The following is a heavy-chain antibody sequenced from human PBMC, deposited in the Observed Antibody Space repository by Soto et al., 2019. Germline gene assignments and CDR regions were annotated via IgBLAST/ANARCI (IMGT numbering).Heavy chain of an antibody. J-gene: IGHJ3*02. CDR2: ISYDGSNK. V-gene: IGHV3-30*18. Sequence: GGSLRLSCAASGFTFSSYGMHWVRQAPGKGLEWVAVISYDGSNKYYADSVKGRFTISRDNSKNTLYLQMNSLRAEDTAVYYCAKDHYRGSSWNRGAFDIWGQGTMVTVSS. CDR1: GFTFSSYG. D-gene: IGHD6-13*01. CDR3: AKDHYRGSSWNRGAFDI.